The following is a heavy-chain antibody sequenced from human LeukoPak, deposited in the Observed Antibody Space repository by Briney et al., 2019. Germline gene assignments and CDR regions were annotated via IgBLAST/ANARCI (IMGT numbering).Heavy chain of an antibody. D-gene: IGHD2-2*01. CDR3: AKDKHCSSTSCLYFDY. CDR1: GFTFSIYA. Sequence: PGRSLRLSCAASGFTFSIYAISWVRQAPGKGLEWVSAISGSGGSTYYADSVKGRFTISRDNSKNTLYLQMNSLSAEDTAVYYCAKDKHCSSTSCLYFDYWGQGTLVTVSS. J-gene: IGHJ4*02. CDR2: ISGSGGST. V-gene: IGHV3-23*01.